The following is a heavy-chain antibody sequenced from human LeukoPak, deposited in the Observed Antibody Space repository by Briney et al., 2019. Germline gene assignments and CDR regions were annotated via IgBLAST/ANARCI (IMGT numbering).Heavy chain of an antibody. V-gene: IGHV3-23*01. Sequence: GGSLRLSCAASGFTFSSYAMSWVRQAPGKGLEWVSAISGSGGSTYYADSVKGRFTISRDNTKNTLYLQMNSLRAEDTAVYYCAKVVVVAATRGWFDPWGQGTLVTVSS. CDR2: ISGSGGST. J-gene: IGHJ5*02. D-gene: IGHD2-15*01. CDR3: AKVVVVAATRGWFDP. CDR1: GFTFSSYA.